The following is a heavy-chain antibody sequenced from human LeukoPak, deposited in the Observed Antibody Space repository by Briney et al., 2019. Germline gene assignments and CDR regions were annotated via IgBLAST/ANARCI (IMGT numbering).Heavy chain of an antibody. Sequence: PSQTLSLTCTVSGGSISSGGYYWSWIRQHPGKGLEWIGYIYYSGSTYYNPSLKSRVTISVDTSKNQFSLKLSSVTAADTAVYYCARTGEDTAMVFDYWGQGTLVTVSS. CDR2: IYYSGST. CDR3: ARTGEDTAMVFDY. D-gene: IGHD5-18*01. CDR1: GGSISSGGYY. J-gene: IGHJ4*02. V-gene: IGHV4-31*03.